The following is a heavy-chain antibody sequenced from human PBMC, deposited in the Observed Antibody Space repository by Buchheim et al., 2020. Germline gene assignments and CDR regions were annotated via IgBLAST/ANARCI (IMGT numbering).Heavy chain of an antibody. V-gene: IGHV3-48*01. CDR1: GFIFRGYS. D-gene: IGHD3-16*01. CDR2: ISSSGSTI. J-gene: IGHJ4*02. Sequence: EVQLVESGGGLVQPGGYLRLSCAASGFIFRGYSMNWVRQAPGRGLEWVSYISSSGSTIYYADSVKGRFTISRGNAKNSLYLQMNSLRAEDTAVYYCARDRNWGSGFDYWGQGTL. CDR3: ARDRNWGSGFDY.